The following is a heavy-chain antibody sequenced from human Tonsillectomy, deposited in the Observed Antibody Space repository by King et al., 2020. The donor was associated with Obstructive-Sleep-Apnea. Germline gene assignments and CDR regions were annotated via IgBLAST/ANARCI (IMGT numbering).Heavy chain of an antibody. CDR1: GFTFSSYA. J-gene: IGHJ5*02. Sequence: VQLVESGGGVVQPGRSLRLSCAASGFTFSSYAMHWVRQAPGKGLEWVAVISYDGSNKYYADSVTGRFTISRDNSKNTLYLQMNSLRAEDTAVYYCARGPRWQLVPNWFDPWGQGTLVTVSS. CDR2: ISYDGSNK. V-gene: IGHV3-30-3*01. D-gene: IGHD6-13*01. CDR3: ARGPRWQLVPNWFDP.